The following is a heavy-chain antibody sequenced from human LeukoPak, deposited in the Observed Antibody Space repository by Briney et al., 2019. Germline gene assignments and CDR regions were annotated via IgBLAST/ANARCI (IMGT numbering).Heavy chain of an antibody. CDR3: ARVSTRSGTMIAFDP. CDR2: INPNSGGT. V-gene: IGHV1-2*02. J-gene: IGHJ5*02. Sequence: ASVKVSCKASGYTFTGYYMHWVRQAPGQGLEWMGWINPNSGGTNYAQKFQGRVTMTRDTSISTAYMELSRLRSDDTAVYYCARVSTRSGTMIAFDPWGQGTLVTVSS. CDR1: GYTFTGYY. D-gene: IGHD3-22*01.